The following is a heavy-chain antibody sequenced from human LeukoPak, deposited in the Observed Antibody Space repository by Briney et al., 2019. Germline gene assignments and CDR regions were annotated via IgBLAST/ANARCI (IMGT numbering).Heavy chain of an antibody. Sequence: ASVRVSCKASGYTFTSYGISWVRQAPGQGLEWMGWISAYNGNTNYAQKLQGRVTMTTDTSTSTAYMELRSLRSDDTAVYYCALYYYDSSGYYLIFDYWGQGTLVTVSS. CDR1: GYTFTSYG. CDR3: ALYYYDSSGYYLIFDY. V-gene: IGHV1-18*01. J-gene: IGHJ4*02. D-gene: IGHD3-22*01. CDR2: ISAYNGNT.